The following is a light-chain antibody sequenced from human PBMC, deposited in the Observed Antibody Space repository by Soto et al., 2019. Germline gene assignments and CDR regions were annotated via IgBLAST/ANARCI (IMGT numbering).Light chain of an antibody. CDR2: GAS. J-gene: IGKJ1*01. CDR3: QQYNNWPWT. CDR1: HSVSSN. V-gene: IGKV3-15*01. Sequence: EIVMTQSPATLSVSPGERATLSCRASHSVSSNLAWYQQKPGQAPRLLIYGASTRPTGIPARFSGSGSGTEFTLTISSLQSEDFAVYYCQQYNNWPWTFGQGTKVEIK.